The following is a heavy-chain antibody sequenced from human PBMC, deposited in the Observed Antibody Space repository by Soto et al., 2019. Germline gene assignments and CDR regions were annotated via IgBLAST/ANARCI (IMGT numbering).Heavy chain of an antibody. Sequence: PGGSLRLSCAASGFTFSSYAMSWVRQAPGKGLEWVSAISGSGGSTYYADSVKGRFTISRDNSKNTLYLQMNSLRAEDTAVYYCATPHISMVRGVANPKHSIAAAGPFDDWGQGTLVTVYS. D-gene: IGHD3-10*01. CDR2: ISGSGGST. V-gene: IGHV3-23*01. CDR3: ATPHISMVRGVANPKHSIAAAGPFDD. CDR1: GFTFSSYA. J-gene: IGHJ4*02.